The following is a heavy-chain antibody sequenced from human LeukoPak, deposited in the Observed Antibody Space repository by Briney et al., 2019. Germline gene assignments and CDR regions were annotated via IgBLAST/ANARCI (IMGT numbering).Heavy chain of an antibody. V-gene: IGHV4-39*07. D-gene: IGHD4-17*01. CDR3: TSGLSVLRSNNTPVDY. J-gene: IGHJ4*02. CDR1: GGSINSNNYY. Sequence: SETLSLTCTVSGGSINSNNYYWGWIRQPPGTGLEWIGSIYFTGKIYYNASLKSRVTVSLDTSKNHFSLKLNSVTAADTAVYYCTSGLSVLRSNNTPVDYWGQGTLVTVSS. CDR2: IYFTGKI.